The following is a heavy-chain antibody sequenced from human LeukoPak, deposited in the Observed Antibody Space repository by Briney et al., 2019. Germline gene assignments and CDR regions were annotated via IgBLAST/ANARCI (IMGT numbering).Heavy chain of an antibody. Sequence: GGSLRLSCAASGFTFSTYWMHRVRQAPGKGLVWVSRINSDGSSTRYADPVKGRFTISRDNAKNTLYLQMNSLRAEDTAVYYCARDSPHSSNDFHYWGQGALVTVSS. CDR1: GFTFSTYW. CDR3: ARDSPHSSNDFHY. J-gene: IGHJ4*02. V-gene: IGHV3-74*01. D-gene: IGHD6-13*01. CDR2: INSDGSST.